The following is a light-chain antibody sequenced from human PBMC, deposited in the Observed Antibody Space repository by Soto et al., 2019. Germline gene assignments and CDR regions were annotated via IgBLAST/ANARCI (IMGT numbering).Light chain of an antibody. J-gene: IGLJ1*01. CDR2: SNN. CDR1: SSNIGSST. CDR3: TSFSSSTSLYV. Sequence: QPVLTQPPSASGTPGQRVTISCSGSSSNIGSSTVNWYQQVPGTAPKLLIYSNNHRPSGISNRFSGSKSGNTASLTISGLQAEDEADYYCTSFSSSTSLYVFGTGTKVTVL. V-gene: IGLV1-44*01.